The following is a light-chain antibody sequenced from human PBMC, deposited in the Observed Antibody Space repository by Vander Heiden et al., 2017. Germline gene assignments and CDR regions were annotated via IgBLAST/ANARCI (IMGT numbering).Light chain of an antibody. CDR1: QGISSW. CDR2: TAS. CDR3: QQANSFPYT. J-gene: IGKJ2*01. Sequence: DIQMTQSPSSVSASVGDRVTITCRASQGISSWLAWSQQKPGKAPKLLIYTASTLQTGVPSRFSGSGSGTDFTLTISSLQPEDFATYYCQQANSFPYTFGQGTKLELK. V-gene: IGKV1-12*01.